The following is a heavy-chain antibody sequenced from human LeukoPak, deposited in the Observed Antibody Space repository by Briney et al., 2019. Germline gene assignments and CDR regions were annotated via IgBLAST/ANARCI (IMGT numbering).Heavy chain of an antibody. Sequence: SGPTLVNPTQTLTLTCTFSGFSLSTSGMRVSWIRQPPGKALEWLARIDWDDDKFYSTSLKTRLTISKDTSKNQVVLTMTNMDPVDTATYYCARAQDGIGYPDYWGQGTLVTVSS. CDR2: IDWDDDK. CDR3: ARAQDGIGYPDY. D-gene: IGHD3-22*01. J-gene: IGHJ4*02. CDR1: GFSLSTSGMR. V-gene: IGHV2-70*04.